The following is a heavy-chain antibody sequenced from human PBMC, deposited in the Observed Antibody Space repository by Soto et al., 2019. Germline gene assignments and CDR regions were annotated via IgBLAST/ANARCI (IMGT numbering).Heavy chain of an antibody. CDR3: ARDFVYYDSSGYLGPLYYYYYYGMDV. CDR2: INPSGGST. CDR1: GYTFTSYY. D-gene: IGHD3-22*01. Sequence: AASVKVSCKASGYTFTSYYMHWVRQAPGQGLEWMGIINPSGGSTSYAQKFQGRVTMTRDTSTSTVYMELSSLRSEDTAVYYCARDFVYYDSSGYLGPLYYYYYYGMDVWGQGTTVTVSS. J-gene: IGHJ6*02. V-gene: IGHV1-46*01.